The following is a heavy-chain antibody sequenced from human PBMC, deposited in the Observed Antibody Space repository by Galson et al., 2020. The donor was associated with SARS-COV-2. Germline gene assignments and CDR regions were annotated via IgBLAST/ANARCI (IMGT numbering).Heavy chain of an antibody. D-gene: IGHD6-19*01. Sequence: GGSLRLSCAASGFTFSSYWLSWVRQVPGKGLEWVANIKHDGSEKYYVDSVKGRFTMSRDNAKNSLYLQMNSLRDEDTAVYYCARDFGCGWFDYWGQGTLVTVSS. CDR2: IKHDGSEK. CDR1: GFTFSSYW. CDR3: ARDFGCGWFDY. V-gene: IGHV3-7*01. J-gene: IGHJ4*02.